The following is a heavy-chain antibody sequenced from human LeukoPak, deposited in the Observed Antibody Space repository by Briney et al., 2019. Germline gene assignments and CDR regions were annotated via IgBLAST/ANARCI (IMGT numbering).Heavy chain of an antibody. V-gene: IGHV3-30*18. CDR1: GFTFSSYG. Sequence: GRSLRLSCAASGFTFSSYGMHWVRQAPGKGLEWVAVISYDGSNKYYADSVKGRFTISRDNSKNTLYLQMNSQRAEDTAVYYCAKGPMVRGVIMWDYWGQGTLVTVSS. CDR3: AKGPMVRGVIMWDY. CDR2: ISYDGSNK. J-gene: IGHJ4*02. D-gene: IGHD3-10*01.